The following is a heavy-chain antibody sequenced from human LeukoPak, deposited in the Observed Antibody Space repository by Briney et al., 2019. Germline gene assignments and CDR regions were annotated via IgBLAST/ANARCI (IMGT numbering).Heavy chain of an antibody. CDR3: ARERVDSYGFEYFDY. J-gene: IGHJ4*02. Sequence: PGGSLRLSCAASGFTFSSYEMNWVRQAPGKGLEWVSYISSSGSTIYYADSVKGRFTISRDNAKNSLYLQMNSLRAEDTAVYYCARERVDSYGFEYFDYWGQGTLVTVS. V-gene: IGHV3-48*03. D-gene: IGHD5-18*01. CDR1: GFTFSSYE. CDR2: ISSSGSTI.